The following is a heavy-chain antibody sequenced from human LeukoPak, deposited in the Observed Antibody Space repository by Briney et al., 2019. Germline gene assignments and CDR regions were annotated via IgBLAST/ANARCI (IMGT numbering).Heavy chain of an antibody. CDR3: ARQTYYYDSSGYFYWSDP. D-gene: IGHD3-22*01. Sequence: SETLSLTCTVSGGSISSGGYYWSWIRQHPGKGLEWIGYIYYSGSTYYNPSLKSRVTISVDTSKNQFSLKLSSVTAAGTAVYYCARQTYYYDSSGYFYWSDPWGQGTLVTVSS. CDR2: IYYSGST. J-gene: IGHJ5*02. CDR1: GGSISSGGYY. V-gene: IGHV4-31*03.